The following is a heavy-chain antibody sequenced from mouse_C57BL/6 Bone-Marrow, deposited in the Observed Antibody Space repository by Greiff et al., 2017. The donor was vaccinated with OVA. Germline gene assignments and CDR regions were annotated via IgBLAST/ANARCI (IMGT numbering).Heavy chain of an antibody. D-gene: IGHD4-1*01. CDR2: IYPGSGST. CDR3: ARLGTGTGGFAY. J-gene: IGHJ3*01. V-gene: IGHV1-55*01. Sequence: QVQLQQPGAELVKPGASVKMSCKASGYTFTSYWITWVKQRPGQGLEWIGDIYPGSGSTNYNEKFKSKATLTVDTSSSTAYMQLGSLTSEDSAVYYCARLGTGTGGFAYWGQGTLVTVSA. CDR1: GYTFTSYW.